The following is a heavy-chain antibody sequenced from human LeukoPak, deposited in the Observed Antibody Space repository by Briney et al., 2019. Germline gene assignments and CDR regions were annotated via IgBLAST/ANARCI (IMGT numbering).Heavy chain of an antibody. D-gene: IGHD5-18*01. CDR3: AKEGYRYGYAIDY. Sequence: QPGGSLRLSCAASGFTFSTYAMSWVRQAPGKGLEWVSAISGSGGSTYYADSVNRRFTISRDNTKNTLYLQMNSLRAEDAAVYYCAKEGYRYGYAIDYWGQGTLVTVSS. CDR2: ISGSGGST. V-gene: IGHV3-23*01. CDR1: GFTFSTYA. J-gene: IGHJ4*02.